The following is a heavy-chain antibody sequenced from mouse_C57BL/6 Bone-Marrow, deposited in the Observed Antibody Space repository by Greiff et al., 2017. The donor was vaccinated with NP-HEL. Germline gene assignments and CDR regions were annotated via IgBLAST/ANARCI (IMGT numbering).Heavy chain of an antibody. J-gene: IGHJ1*03. CDR1: GYTFTDYY. D-gene: IGHD1-1*01. CDR3: ATGDLYYYGSSFYWYFDV. CDR2: INPYNGGT. V-gene: IGHV1-19*01. Sequence: EVKVVESGPVLVKPGASVKMSCKASGYTFTDYYMNWVKQSHGKSLEWIGVINPYNGGTSYNQKFKGKATLTVDKSSSTAYMELNSLTSEDSAVYYCATGDLYYYGSSFYWYFDVWGTGTTVTVSS.